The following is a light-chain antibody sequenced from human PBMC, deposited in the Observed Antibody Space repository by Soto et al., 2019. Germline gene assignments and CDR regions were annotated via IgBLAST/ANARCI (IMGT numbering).Light chain of an antibody. CDR2: GNS. CDR1: SSNIGAGYN. V-gene: IGLV1-40*01. CDR3: QSYDSSLSGWV. J-gene: IGLJ3*02. Sequence: QAVVTQPPSVSGAPGQRDTISCTGRSSNIGAGYNVHWYQQLPGTAPKLLIYGNSNRPSGVPDRFSGSKSGTSASLAITGLQAEDEADYYCQSYDSSLSGWVFGGGTKLTVL.